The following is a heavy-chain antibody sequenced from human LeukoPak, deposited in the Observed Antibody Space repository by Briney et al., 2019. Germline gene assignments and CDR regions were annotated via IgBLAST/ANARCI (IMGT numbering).Heavy chain of an antibody. D-gene: IGHD5-12*01. J-gene: IGHJ4*02. CDR3: ARDSQGDDYFLVSTY. CDR1: GFTFSSYW. CDR2: IKQDGSEK. V-gene: IGHV3-7*01. Sequence: PGGSLRLSCAASGFTFSSYWMSWVRQAPGKGLEWVANIKQDGSEKYYVDSVKGRFTISRDNTKNSLHLQMNSLRAEDTAVYYCARDSQGDDYFLVSTYWGQGTLVTVSS.